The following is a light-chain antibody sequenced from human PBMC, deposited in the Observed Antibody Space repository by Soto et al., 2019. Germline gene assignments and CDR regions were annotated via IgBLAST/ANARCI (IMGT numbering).Light chain of an antibody. CDR1: TSDVGGYNY. J-gene: IGLJ2*01. V-gene: IGLV2-8*01. CDR3: SSYAGSKNFIL. CDR2: EVN. Sequence: QSVLTQPPSASGSPGQSVTIFCTGTTSDVGGYNYVSWYQLHPDKVPKLIIYEVNKRPSGVPDRFSGSKSGSTASLTVSGLQAEDEADYFCSSYAGSKNFILFGGGTKVTVL.